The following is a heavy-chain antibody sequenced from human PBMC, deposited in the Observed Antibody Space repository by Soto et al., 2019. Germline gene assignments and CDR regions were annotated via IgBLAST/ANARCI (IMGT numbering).Heavy chain of an antibody. Sequence: QVQLQESGPGLVKPSQTLSLTCTVSGGSISSGGYYWSWIRQHPGKGLEWIGYIYYSGSTYYNPSLKSRVTISVDPSKNQFSLKLSSVTAADTAVYYCARAHTFGGVIVPTNGDAFDIWGQGTMVTVSS. CDR1: GGSISSGGYY. CDR3: ARAHTFGGVIVPTNGDAFDI. V-gene: IGHV4-31*03. D-gene: IGHD3-16*02. J-gene: IGHJ3*02. CDR2: IYYSGST.